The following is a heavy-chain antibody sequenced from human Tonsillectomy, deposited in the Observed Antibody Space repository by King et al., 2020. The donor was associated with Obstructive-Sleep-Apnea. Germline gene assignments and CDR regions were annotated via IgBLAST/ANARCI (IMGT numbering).Heavy chain of an antibody. CDR2: IDPSDSYT. Sequence: QLVQSGADVKKPGESLRISCKGSGYTFTNYRISWVRQMPGKGLEWMGRIDPSDSYTNYSPSFQGHVTVSADKSISTAYLQWSSLKASDTAIYYCARMDDSSGYYRFYFDYWGQGTLVTVSS. CDR3: ARMDDSSGYYRFYFDY. CDR1: GYTFTNYR. V-gene: IGHV5-10-1*01. D-gene: IGHD3-22*01. J-gene: IGHJ4*02.